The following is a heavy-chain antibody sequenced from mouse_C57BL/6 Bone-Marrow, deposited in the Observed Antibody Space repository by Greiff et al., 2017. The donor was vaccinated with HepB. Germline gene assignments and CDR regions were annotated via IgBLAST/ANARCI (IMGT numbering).Heavy chain of an antibody. Sequence: VQLQQPGAELVRPGSSVKLSCKASGYTFTSYWMDWVKQRPGQGLEWIGNIYPSDSETHYNQKFKDKATLTVDKSSSTAYMQLSSLTSEDSAVYYCARKLGAWFAYWGQGTLVTVSA. CDR1: GYTFTSYW. D-gene: IGHD4-1*01. CDR3: ARKLGAWFAY. V-gene: IGHV1-61*01. CDR2: IYPSDSET. J-gene: IGHJ3*01.